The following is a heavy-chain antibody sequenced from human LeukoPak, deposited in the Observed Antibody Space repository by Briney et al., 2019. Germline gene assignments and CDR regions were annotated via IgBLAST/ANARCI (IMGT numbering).Heavy chain of an antibody. CDR1: GGSISSYY. CDR3: ARDLWYFDL. CDR2: IYYSGST. J-gene: IGHJ2*01. V-gene: IGHV4-59*01. Sequence: SETLSLTCTVSGGSISSYYWSWIRQPPGKGLGWIGYIYYSGSTNYNPSLKSRVTISVDTSKNQFSLKLSSVIAADTAVYYCARDLWYFDLWGRGTLVTVSS.